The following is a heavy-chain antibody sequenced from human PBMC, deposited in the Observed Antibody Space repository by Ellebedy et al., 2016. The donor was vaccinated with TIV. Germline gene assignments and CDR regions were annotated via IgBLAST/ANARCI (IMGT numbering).Heavy chain of an antibody. Sequence: GESLKISCAASGFTFDDYTMHWVRQVPGKGLEWVSLISWNGGRTDYADSVKGRFTISRDNSKNSLYLQMNSLTTEDSALYYCAKDRAMAGLDAFDIWGQGTRVTVSS. V-gene: IGHV3-43*01. CDR3: AKDRAMAGLDAFDI. D-gene: IGHD6-19*01. CDR1: GFTFDDYT. J-gene: IGHJ3*02. CDR2: ISWNGGRT.